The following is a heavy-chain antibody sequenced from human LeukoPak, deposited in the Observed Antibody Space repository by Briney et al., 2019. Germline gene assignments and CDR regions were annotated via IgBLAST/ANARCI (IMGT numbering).Heavy chain of an antibody. J-gene: IGHJ4*02. CDR3: TRGSVASLGLFDY. D-gene: IGHD3-16*02. CDR1: GYTFTSSG. V-gene: IGHV1-18*01. CDR2: ISAYNGIT. Sequence: ASVKVSCKASGYTFTSSGINWVRQAPGQGLEWMGWISAYNGITIYAQKVQDRVTMTTDTSTTTAYMELRSLRSDDTAVYYCTRGSVASLGLFDYWGQGTLVTVSS.